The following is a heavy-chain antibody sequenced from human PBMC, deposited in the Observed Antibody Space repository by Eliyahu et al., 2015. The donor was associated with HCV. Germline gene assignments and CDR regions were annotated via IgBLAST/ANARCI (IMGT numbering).Heavy chain of an antibody. CDR2: IYTSGST. D-gene: IGHD6-13*01. V-gene: IGHV4-61*02. J-gene: IGHJ3*02. Sequence: QVQLQESGPGLVKPSQTLSLTCTVSGGSISSGSYYWSWIRQPAGKGLEWIGRIYTSGSTNYNPSLKSRVTISVDTSKNQFSLKLSSVTAADTAVYYCASILGAAGTGAFDIWGQGTMVTVSS. CDR3: ASILGAAGTGAFDI. CDR1: GGSISSGSYY.